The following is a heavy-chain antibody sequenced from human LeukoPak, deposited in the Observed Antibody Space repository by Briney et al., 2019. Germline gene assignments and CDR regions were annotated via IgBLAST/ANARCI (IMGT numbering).Heavy chain of an antibody. CDR2: IKSDGSST. V-gene: IGHV3-74*01. Sequence: GGSLRLSCAASGFSFSSYWMHWVRQAPGKGLVWVSRIKSDGSSTSYADSVKGRLTISRDNAKNTMYLQMISLRADDTAVYYCARSDWLDSWGQGTLVTVSS. CDR1: GFSFSSYW. CDR3: ARSDWLDS. J-gene: IGHJ5*01.